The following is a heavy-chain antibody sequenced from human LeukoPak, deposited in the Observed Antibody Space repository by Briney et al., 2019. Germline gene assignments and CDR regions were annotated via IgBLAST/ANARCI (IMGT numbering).Heavy chain of an antibody. CDR1: GGSISNYY. Sequence: SETLSLTCTVSGGSISNYYWSWIRQPPGKGLEWIGYIYYSGSTSYNPSLKSRVTISVDTSKNQFSLKLSSVPAADTAVYYCARGHWYFDLWGRGPLVTVSS. CDR3: ARGHWYFDL. J-gene: IGHJ2*01. CDR2: IYYSGST. V-gene: IGHV4-59*08.